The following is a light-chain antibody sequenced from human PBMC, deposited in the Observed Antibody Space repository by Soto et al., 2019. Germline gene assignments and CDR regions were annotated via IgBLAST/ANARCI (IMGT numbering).Light chain of an antibody. J-gene: IGLJ1*01. V-gene: IGLV2-14*02. Sequence: QSALTQPASVSGSPGQSITISCTGTSSDFGNYNLVSWYQQHPGKVPKLILFEVNKRPSGVSGRFSGSKSGNTASLTISGLQAEDEADYYCSSHTLSRALQVFGTGTKVTVL. CDR2: EVN. CDR3: SSHTLSRALQV. CDR1: SSDFGNYNL.